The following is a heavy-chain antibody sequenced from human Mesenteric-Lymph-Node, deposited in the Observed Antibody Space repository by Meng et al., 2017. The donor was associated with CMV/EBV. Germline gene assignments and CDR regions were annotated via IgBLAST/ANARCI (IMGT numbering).Heavy chain of an antibody. D-gene: IGHD2-2*02. CDR3: AKLKSTSCYSSLDY. CDR1: GFTFSSYA. J-gene: IGHJ4*02. Sequence: GGSLRLSCAASGFTFSSYAMSWVRQAPGKGLEWVSAISGSGGSTYYADSVKGRFTISRDNSKNTLYPQMNSLRAEDTAVYYCAKLKSTSCYSSLDYWGQGTLVTVSS. CDR2: ISGSGGST. V-gene: IGHV3-23*01.